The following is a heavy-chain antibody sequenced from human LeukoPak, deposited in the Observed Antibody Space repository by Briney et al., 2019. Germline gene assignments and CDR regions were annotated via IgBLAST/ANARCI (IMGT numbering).Heavy chain of an antibody. CDR3: ASRGLTMVRGVTGYNWFDP. D-gene: IGHD3-10*01. Sequence: SETLSLTCTVSGGSISSSSYYWGWIRQPPGKGLEWIGSIYYSGSTYYNPSLKSRVTISVDTSKNQFSLKLSSVTAADTAVYYCASRGLTMVRGVTGYNWFDPWGQGTLVTVSS. CDR2: IYYSGST. J-gene: IGHJ5*02. CDR1: GGSISSSSYY. V-gene: IGHV4-39*01.